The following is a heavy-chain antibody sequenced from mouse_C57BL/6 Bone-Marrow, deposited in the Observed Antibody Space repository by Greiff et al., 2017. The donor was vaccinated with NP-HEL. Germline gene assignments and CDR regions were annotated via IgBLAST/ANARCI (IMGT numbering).Heavy chain of an antibody. V-gene: IGHV3-8*01. CDR2: ISYSGST. D-gene: IGHD2-2*01. Sequence: EVKLQQSGPGLAKPSQTLSLTCSVTGYSITSDYWNWIRKFPGNKLEYMGYISYSGSTYYNPSLKSRISITRDTSKNQYYLQLNSVTTEDTATYFCARSPLWLRRNYYAREHGGKGPSVTVS. CDR3: ARSPLWLRRNYYAREH. CDR1: GYSITSDY. J-gene: IGHJ4*01.